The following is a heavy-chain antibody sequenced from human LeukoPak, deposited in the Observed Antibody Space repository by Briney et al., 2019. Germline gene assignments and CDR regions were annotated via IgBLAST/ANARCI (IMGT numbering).Heavy chain of an antibody. J-gene: IGHJ4*02. Sequence: GSLRLSCAASGFTFSSYSMNWVRQAPGKGLEWVAYIRSSGSTIYYADSVRGRFTISRDNSKNTLYLQMNSLRAEDTAVYYCAKVNDIVVVVAYVDYWGQGTLVTVSS. CDR3: AKVNDIVVVVAYVDY. V-gene: IGHV3-48*01. D-gene: IGHD2-15*01. CDR2: IRSSGSTI. CDR1: GFTFSSYS.